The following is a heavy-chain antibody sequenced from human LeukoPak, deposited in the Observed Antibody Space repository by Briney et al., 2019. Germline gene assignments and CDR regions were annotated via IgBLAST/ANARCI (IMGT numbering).Heavy chain of an antibody. J-gene: IGHJ3*01. CDR2: ISSNGGST. D-gene: IGHD3-16*02. V-gene: IGHV3-64*01. CDR1: GFTFSSYA. CDR3: ATLSGYPL. Sequence: PGGSLRLSCAASGFTFSSYAMHWVRQAPGKGLEYVSAISSNGGSTYYANSVKGRFTISRDNSKNTLYLQMGSLRAEDMAVYYCATLSGYPLWGQGTMVTVSS.